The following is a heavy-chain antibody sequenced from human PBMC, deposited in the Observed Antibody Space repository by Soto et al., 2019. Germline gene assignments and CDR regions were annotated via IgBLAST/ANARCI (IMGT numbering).Heavy chain of an antibody. J-gene: IGHJ4*02. CDR2: IHHSGTT. D-gene: IGHD5-12*01. CDR1: GGSISSDDYF. CDR3: ARNSGYYMGATLDY. Sequence: PSETLSLTCTVSGGSISSDDYFWSWIRQPPGKGLEWIGYIHHSGTTYYSPSLKSRVTISVDRSTNQFSLKLSSVTAADTAVYYCARNSGYYMGATLDYWGQETLVTSPQ. V-gene: IGHV4-30-4*01.